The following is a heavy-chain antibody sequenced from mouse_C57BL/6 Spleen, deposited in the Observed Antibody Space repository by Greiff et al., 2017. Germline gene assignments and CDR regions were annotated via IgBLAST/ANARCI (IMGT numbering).Heavy chain of an antibody. CDR1: GFTFSDYG. Sequence: EVMLVESGGGLVKPGGSLKLSCAASGFTFSDYGMHWVRQTPEKGLEWVAYISSGSSTIYYADTVKGRFTTSRDNAKNTLFLQMTRLRSEDTAMYYCARRRIYAMDYWGQGTSVTVSS. CDR3: ARRRIYAMDY. J-gene: IGHJ4*01. V-gene: IGHV5-17*01. CDR2: ISSGSSTI.